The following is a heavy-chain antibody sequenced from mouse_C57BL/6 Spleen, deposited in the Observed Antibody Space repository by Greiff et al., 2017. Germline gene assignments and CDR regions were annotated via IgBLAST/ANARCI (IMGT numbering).Heavy chain of an antibody. Sequence: DVKLVESGPGLVKPSQSLSLTCSVTGYSITSGYYWNWIRQFPGNNLEWMGYISYDGSNNYNPSLKNRISITRDTSKNQFFLKLNSVTTEDTATYYCAREGIGDWDGADYWYFDVWGTGTTVTVSS. CDR3: AREGIGDWDGADYWYFDV. J-gene: IGHJ1*03. V-gene: IGHV3-6*01. CDR1: GYSITSGYY. CDR2: ISYDGSN. D-gene: IGHD4-1*01.